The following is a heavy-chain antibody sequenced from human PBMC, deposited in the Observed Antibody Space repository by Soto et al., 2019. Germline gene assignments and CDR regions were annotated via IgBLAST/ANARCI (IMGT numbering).Heavy chain of an antibody. D-gene: IGHD2-21*02. Sequence: QVQLQESGPGLVKPSETLSLTCTVSGGSVSSGDYYWSWIRQPPGKGLEWIGYIYYSGSTYYNPSLQSRVTISEDTSKNPFSLKLTSVTAAGTAVYYCARAPILGGDCYFDYWGRGTLVTVSS. CDR2: IYYSGST. CDR3: ARAPILGGDCYFDY. V-gene: IGHV4-30-4*01. J-gene: IGHJ4*02. CDR1: GGSVSSGDYY.